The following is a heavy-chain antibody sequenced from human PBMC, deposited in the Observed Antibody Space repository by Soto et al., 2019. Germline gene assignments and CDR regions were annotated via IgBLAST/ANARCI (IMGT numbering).Heavy chain of an antibody. V-gene: IGHV1-69*13. D-gene: IGHD3-10*01. CDR3: ARAARITMVRRNSYGMDV. CDR1: GGTFSSYA. CDR2: IIPIFGTA. J-gene: IGHJ6*02. Sequence: ASVKVSCKASGGTFSSYAISWVRQAPGQGLEWMGGIIPIFGTANYAQKFQGRVTITADESTSTAYMELSSLRSEDTAVYYCARAARITMVRRNSYGMDVWGQGTTVTVSS.